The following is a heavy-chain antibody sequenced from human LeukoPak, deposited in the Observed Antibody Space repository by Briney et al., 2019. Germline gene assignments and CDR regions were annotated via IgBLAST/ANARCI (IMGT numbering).Heavy chain of an antibody. CDR2: IYYSGST. CDR1: GGSISSSSYY. V-gene: IGHV4-39*01. CDR3: ARLYHDFWSGYPAYYFDY. Sequence: SETLSLTCTVSGGSISSSSYYWGWIRQPPGKGLEWIGSIYYSGSTYYNPSLKSRVTISVDTSKNQFSLKLCSVTAADTAVYYCARLYHDFWSGYPAYYFDYWGQGTLVTVSS. D-gene: IGHD3-3*01. J-gene: IGHJ4*02.